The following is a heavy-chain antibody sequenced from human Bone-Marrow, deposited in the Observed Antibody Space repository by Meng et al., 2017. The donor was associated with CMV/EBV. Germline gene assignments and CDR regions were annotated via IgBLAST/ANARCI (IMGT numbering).Heavy chain of an antibody. V-gene: IGHV4-34*01. CDR3: ARAWRFAGGYYVAARYYFDY. Sequence: SQTLSLTCAVYGGSFSGYYWSWIRQPPGKGLAWIGEINHSGSTNYNPSLKSRVTISVDTSKNQFSLKLSSVTAADTAVYYCARAWRFAGGYYVAARYYFDYWGQGTLVTV. J-gene: IGHJ4*02. D-gene: IGHD3-22*01. CDR2: INHSGST. CDR1: GGSFSGYY.